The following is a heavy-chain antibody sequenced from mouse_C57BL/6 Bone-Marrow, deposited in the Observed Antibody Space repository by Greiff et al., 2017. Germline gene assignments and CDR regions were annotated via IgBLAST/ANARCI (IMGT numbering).Heavy chain of an antibody. Sequence: QVQLKQSGAELVKPGASVKISCKASGYAFSSYWMNWVKQRPGKGLEWIGQLYPGDGDTNYNGQFKGQATLTADNSSSTAYMQLSSLTSEDSAVYFCSRWGTTVVAHLYFDVWGTGTTVTVSS. V-gene: IGHV1-80*01. D-gene: IGHD1-1*01. CDR2: LYPGDGDT. CDR1: GYAFSSYW. J-gene: IGHJ1*03. CDR3: SRWGTTVVAHLYFDV.